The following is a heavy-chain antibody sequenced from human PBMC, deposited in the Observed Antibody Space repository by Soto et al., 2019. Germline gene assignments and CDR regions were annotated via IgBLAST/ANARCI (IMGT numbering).Heavy chain of an antibody. CDR1: GFTFSSYA. Sequence: EVQLLESGGGLVQPGGSLRLSCAASGFTFSSYAMSWVRQAPGKGLEWVSGISGSGGSTYYADSVKGRFTISRDNSKNTLYLQMNSLRAEDTAVYYCAKCMATIFEGSGPTYNYYYGMDVWGQGTTVTVSS. CDR3: AKCMATIFEGSGPTYNYYYGMDV. V-gene: IGHV3-23*01. CDR2: ISGSGGST. D-gene: IGHD3-3*01. J-gene: IGHJ6*02.